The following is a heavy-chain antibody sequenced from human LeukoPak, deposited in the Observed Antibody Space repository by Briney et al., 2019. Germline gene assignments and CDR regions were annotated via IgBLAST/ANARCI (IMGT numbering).Heavy chain of an antibody. CDR1: GLTFRNFG. CDR3: ARDRGYGDYVGAFDI. Sequence: GGSLRLSCAVSGLTFRNFGMSWARQAPGKGLEWVSHISSSSSTIYYADSVKGRFTISRDNAKNSLYLQMNSLRDEDTAVYYCARDRGYGDYVGAFDIWGQGTMVTVSS. V-gene: IGHV3-48*02. CDR2: ISSSSSTI. J-gene: IGHJ3*02. D-gene: IGHD4-17*01.